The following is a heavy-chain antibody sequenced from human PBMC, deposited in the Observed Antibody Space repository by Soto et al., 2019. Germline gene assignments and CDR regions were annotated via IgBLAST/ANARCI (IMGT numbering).Heavy chain of an antibody. CDR3: ARDQGVVVTADNWFDP. D-gene: IGHD2-21*02. CDR2: IFSSGST. V-gene: IGHV4-4*07. J-gene: IGHJ5*02. CDR1: GGSITDYS. Sequence: SETLSLTCTVSGGSITDYSWVWIRQPAGKGLEWIGRIFSSGSTNYNPSLKGRITMSLDTSKNQFSLKLNSATATDTAVYFCARDQGVVVTADNWFDPWGQGILVTVFS.